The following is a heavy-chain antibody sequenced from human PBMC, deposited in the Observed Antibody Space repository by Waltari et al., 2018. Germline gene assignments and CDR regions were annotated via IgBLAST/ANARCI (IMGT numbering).Heavy chain of an antibody. CDR2: INPNRCGT. Sequence: QEQLVQSGAEVKKPGASVKVYCKAYGSTFTGSYMHWVRRAPGQGLEWMGRINPNRCGTNYGQKFQGRVTMTRDTSISTAYMELSRLRSDDTAVYYCARDQYNWNTAFDPWGQGTLVTVSS. J-gene: IGHJ5*02. V-gene: IGHV1-2*06. D-gene: IGHD1-1*01. CDR1: GSTFTGSY. CDR3: ARDQYNWNTAFDP.